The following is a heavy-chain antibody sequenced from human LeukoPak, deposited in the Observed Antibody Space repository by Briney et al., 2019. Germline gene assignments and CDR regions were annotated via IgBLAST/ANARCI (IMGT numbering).Heavy chain of an antibody. CDR3: ATVWSRGVSSGIDAFDI. Sequence: GSSVKVSCKASGGSFSSYAINWVRQAPGQGLEWMGGISAYNGNTNYAQKLQGRVTMTTDTSTSTAYMELSSLRSEDTAVYYCATVWSRGVSSGIDAFDIWGQGTMVTVSS. CDR2: ISAYNGNT. D-gene: IGHD3-22*01. CDR1: GGSFSSYA. J-gene: IGHJ3*02. V-gene: IGHV1-18*01.